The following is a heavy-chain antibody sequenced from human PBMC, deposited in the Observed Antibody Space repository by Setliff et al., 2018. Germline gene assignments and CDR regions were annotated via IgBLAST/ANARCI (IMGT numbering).Heavy chain of an antibody. Sequence: PSETLSLTCTVSGGSVSSGDYYWSWIRQPPGKGLEWIGYIYSSGSTYYNPSLKSRVSISVDTSKNQFSLKLSSVTAADTAVYYCARESRYYYDNLGTLDYWGQGTLVTVSS. CDR2: IYSSGST. J-gene: IGHJ4*02. CDR3: ARESRYYYDNLGTLDY. V-gene: IGHV4-30-4*08. CDR1: GGSVSSGDYY. D-gene: IGHD3-22*01.